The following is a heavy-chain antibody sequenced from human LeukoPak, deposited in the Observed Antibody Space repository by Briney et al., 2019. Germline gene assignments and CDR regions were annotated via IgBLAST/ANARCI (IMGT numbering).Heavy chain of an antibody. CDR2: ISYDGSNK. CDR3: ARDSGRRWLQRTKDRAFDI. D-gene: IGHD5-24*01. J-gene: IGHJ3*02. Sequence: GRSLRLSCAASGFTFSSYSMHWVRQAPGKGLEWVAFISYDGSNKYYADSVKGRFTISRDNSKNTLYLQMNSLRAEDTAVYYCARDSGRRWLQRTKDRAFDIWGQGTMVTVSS. CDR1: GFTFSSYS. V-gene: IGHV3-30-3*01.